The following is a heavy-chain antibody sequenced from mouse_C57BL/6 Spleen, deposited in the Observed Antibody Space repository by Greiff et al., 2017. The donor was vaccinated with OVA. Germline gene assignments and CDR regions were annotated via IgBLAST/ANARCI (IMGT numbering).Heavy chain of an antibody. CDR3: AKQLGRGYFDV. Sequence: EVQLQQSGPELVKPGASVKISCKASGYSFTGYYMNWVKQSPEKSLEWIGEINPSTGGTTYNQKFKAKATLTVDKSSSTAYMQLKSLTSEDSAVYYCAKQLGRGYFDVWGTGTTVTVSS. D-gene: IGHD4-1*02. CDR1: GYSFTGYY. J-gene: IGHJ1*03. V-gene: IGHV1-42*01. CDR2: INPSTGGT.